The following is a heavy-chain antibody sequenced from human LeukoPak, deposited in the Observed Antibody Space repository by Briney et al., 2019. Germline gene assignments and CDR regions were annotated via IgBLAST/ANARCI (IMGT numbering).Heavy chain of an antibody. Sequence: SETLSLTCTVSGGSISSSSYYWGWIRQPPGKGLEWIGNIYYSGSTYYNPSLKSRVTISVDTSKNHFSLKLSSVTAADTAVYYCARARYMDVWGKGTTVTVSS. CDR3: ARARYMDV. CDR1: GGSISSSSYY. V-gene: IGHV4-39*07. CDR2: IYYSGST. J-gene: IGHJ6*03.